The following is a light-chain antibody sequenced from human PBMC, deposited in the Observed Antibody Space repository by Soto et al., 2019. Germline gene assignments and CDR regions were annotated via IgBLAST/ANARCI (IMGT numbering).Light chain of an antibody. Sequence: EIVMTQSPGTLSLSPGERATLSCRASQSVRRYLAWYQQKPGQAPRLLIYGASNRATGIPDRFSGSGSGTDFTLTISRLEPEDFAVYYCQQYGSSGTFGQGTKVDIK. V-gene: IGKV3-20*01. CDR2: GAS. CDR3: QQYGSSGT. J-gene: IGKJ1*01. CDR1: QSVRRY.